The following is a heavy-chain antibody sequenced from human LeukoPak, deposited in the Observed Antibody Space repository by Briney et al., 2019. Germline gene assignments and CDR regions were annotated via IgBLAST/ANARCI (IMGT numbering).Heavy chain of an antibody. J-gene: IGHJ4*02. CDR1: GYTLTELS. CDR3: ARDGDDSSGYYADY. V-gene: IGHV1-2*04. CDR2: INPNSGGT. D-gene: IGHD3-22*01. Sequence: ASVKVSCKVSGYTLTELSMHWVRQAPGQGLEWMGWINPNSGGTNYAQKFQGWVTMTRDTSISTAYMELSRLRSDDTAVYYCARDGDDSSGYYADYWGQGTLVTVSS.